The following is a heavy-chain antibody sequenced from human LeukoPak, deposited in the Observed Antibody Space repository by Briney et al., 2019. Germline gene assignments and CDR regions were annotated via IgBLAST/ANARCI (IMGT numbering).Heavy chain of an antibody. D-gene: IGHD6-6*01. J-gene: IGHJ4*02. CDR1: GFSFSSSW. CDR3: ARGRPSIAARHFFDY. V-gene: IGHV4-34*01. CDR2: INHSGST. Sequence: PGGSLRLSCATSGFSFSSSWMSWVRQPPGKGLEWIGEINHSGSTNYNPSLKSRVTISVDTSKNQFSLKLSSVTAADTAVYYCARGRPSIAARHFFDYWGQGTLVTVSS.